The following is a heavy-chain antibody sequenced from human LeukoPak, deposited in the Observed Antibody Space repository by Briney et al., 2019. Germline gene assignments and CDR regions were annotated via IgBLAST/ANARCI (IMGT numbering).Heavy chain of an antibody. CDR2: IIPIFGTA. CDR1: GGTFSSYA. CDR3: ARGGISLVDYGVYYFDY. V-gene: IGHV1-69*13. J-gene: IGHJ4*02. Sequence: SVKVSCKASGGTFSSYAISWVRQAPGRGLEWMGGIIPIFGTANYAQKFQGRVTITADESTSTAYMELSSLRSEDTAVYYCARGGISLVDYGVYYFDYWGQGTLVTVSS. D-gene: IGHD3-16*01.